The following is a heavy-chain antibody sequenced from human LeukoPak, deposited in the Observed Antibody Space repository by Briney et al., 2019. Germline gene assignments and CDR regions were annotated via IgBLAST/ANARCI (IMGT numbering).Heavy chain of an antibody. CDR2: IKQDGSEK. Sequence: GGSLRLSCAASGFTFSSYWMTWVRQAPGKGLEWVANIKQDGSEKYYVDSVKGRFTISRDNAKNSLYLQMNSLSAEDTAVYYCARDRGYSYGFSYYYGMDVWGQGTTVTASS. V-gene: IGHV3-7*01. CDR1: GFTFSSYW. J-gene: IGHJ6*02. CDR3: ARDRGYSYGFSYYYGMDV. D-gene: IGHD5-18*01.